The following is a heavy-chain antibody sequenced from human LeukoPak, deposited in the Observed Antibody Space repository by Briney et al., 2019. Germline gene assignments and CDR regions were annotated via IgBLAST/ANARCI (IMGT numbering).Heavy chain of an antibody. CDR3: ARVRGSYYTAFDI. CDR2: IYPGDSDT. D-gene: IGHD1-26*01. J-gene: IGHJ3*02. V-gene: IGHV5-51*01. CDR1: GYIFTSYW. Sequence: GESLKISCKGSGYIFTSYWINWVRQVPGKGLEWMGIIYPGDSDTRYSPSFQGQVTISADKSISTAYLQWSSLKASDTAMYYCARVRGSYYTAFDIWGQGTMVTVSS.